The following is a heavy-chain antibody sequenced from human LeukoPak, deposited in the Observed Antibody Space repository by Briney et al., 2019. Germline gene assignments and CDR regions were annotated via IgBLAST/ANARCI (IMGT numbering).Heavy chain of an antibody. V-gene: IGHV3-30-3*01. J-gene: IGHJ3*02. CDR1: GFTFSSYA. CDR3: ARVTAGDYAEYAFDI. D-gene: IGHD4-17*01. Sequence: PGRSLRLSCAASGFTFSSYAMHWVRQAPGKGLEWVAVISYDGSNKYYADSVKGRFTISRDNSKNTLYLQMNSLRAEDTAVYYCARVTAGDYAEYAFDIWGQGTMVTVSS. CDR2: ISYDGSNK.